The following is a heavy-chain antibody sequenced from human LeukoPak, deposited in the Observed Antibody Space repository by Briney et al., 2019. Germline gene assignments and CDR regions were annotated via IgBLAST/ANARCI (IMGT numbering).Heavy chain of an antibody. V-gene: IGHV4-59*01. Sequence: PSETLSLTCTVSGGSISSYYWSWIRQPPGKGLEWIGYIYCSGSTNYNPSLKSRVTISVDTSKNQFSLKLSSVTAADTAVYYCAREGIAANSFDYWGQGTLVTVSS. D-gene: IGHD6-13*01. J-gene: IGHJ4*02. CDR2: IYCSGST. CDR3: AREGIAANSFDY. CDR1: GGSISSYY.